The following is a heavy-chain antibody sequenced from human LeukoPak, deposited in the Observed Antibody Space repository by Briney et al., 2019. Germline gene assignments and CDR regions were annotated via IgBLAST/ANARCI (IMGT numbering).Heavy chain of an antibody. CDR1: GGSISSYH. Sequence: SETLSLTCTVSGGSISSYHWSWIRQPPGKGLECIGYIYYSGSTNYNPSLKSRVTISVDTSKNQFSLKLSSVTAADTAVYYCARTYGSAAFDIWGQGTMVTVSS. CDR3: ARTYGSAAFDI. D-gene: IGHD3-10*01. J-gene: IGHJ3*02. V-gene: IGHV4-59*12. CDR2: IYYSGST.